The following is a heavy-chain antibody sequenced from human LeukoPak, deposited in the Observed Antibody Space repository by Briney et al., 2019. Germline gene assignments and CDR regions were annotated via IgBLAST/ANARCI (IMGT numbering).Heavy chain of an antibody. V-gene: IGHV4-34*01. Sequence: SETLSLTCAVYGGSFSGYYWSWIRQPPGRGLEWIGEINHSGSTNYNPSLKSRVTISVDTSKNQFSLKLSSVTAADTAVYYCARTKLKRITMIVVTRAFDYWGQGTLVTVSS. CDR1: GGSFSGYY. CDR3: ARTKLKRITMIVVTRAFDY. CDR2: INHSGST. J-gene: IGHJ4*02. D-gene: IGHD3-22*01.